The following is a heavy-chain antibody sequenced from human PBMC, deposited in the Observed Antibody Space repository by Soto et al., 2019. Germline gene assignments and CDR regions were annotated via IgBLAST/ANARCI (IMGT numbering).Heavy chain of an antibody. D-gene: IGHD1-26*01. CDR2: ISGGGNDL. CDR1: GFSFSYYT. CDR3: ARDGGSYSHDY. V-gene: IGHV3-48*02. Sequence: EMELVESGGGLVQPGGSLRLSCAASGFSFSYYTMHWVRQAPGKGLEWISYISGGGNDLRYADSVKGRFAISRDNAKNSVYLQMSSLRDEDAAVYYCARDGGSYSHDYWGQGTLVTVSS. J-gene: IGHJ4*02.